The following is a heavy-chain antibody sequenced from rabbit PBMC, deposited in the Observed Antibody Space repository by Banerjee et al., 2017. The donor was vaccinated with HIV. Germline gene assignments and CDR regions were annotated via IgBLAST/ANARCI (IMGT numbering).Heavy chain of an antibody. CDR2: INTSSGNT. V-gene: IGHV1S45*01. Sequence: QEQLEESGGDLVKPEGSLTLTCKASGFSFSNKYVMCWVRQAPGKGLEWIACINTSSGNTVYASWAKGRFTISRSTSLNTVTLQMTSLTAADTATYFCARDDAGVVGYDWDLWGQGTLVTVS. D-gene: IGHD4-2*01. CDR1: GFSFSNKYV. J-gene: IGHJ3*01. CDR3: ARDDAGVVGYDWDL.